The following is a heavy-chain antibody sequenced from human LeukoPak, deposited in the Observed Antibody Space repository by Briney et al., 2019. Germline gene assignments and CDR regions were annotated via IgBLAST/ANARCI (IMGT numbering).Heavy chain of an antibody. D-gene: IGHD3-9*01. Sequence: GGSLRLSCTASGFTFSRYTMSWVRQAPGKGLEWVSSISGSDGDTFHADSVKGRFTISRDNSKNTLYLQMNSLRAEDTAVYYCARDLSPSFDWLLSPAEKRGMDVWGQGTTVTVSS. V-gene: IGHV3-23*01. CDR2: ISGSDGDT. CDR1: GFTFSRYT. J-gene: IGHJ6*02. CDR3: ARDLSPSFDWLLSPAEKRGMDV.